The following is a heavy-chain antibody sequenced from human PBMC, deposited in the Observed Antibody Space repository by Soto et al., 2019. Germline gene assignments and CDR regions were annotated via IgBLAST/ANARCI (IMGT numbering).Heavy chain of an antibody. Sequence: SETLSLTCAVSGGSISSGGYSWSRIRQPPGKGLEWIGYIYHSGSTYYNPSLKSRVTISVDRSKNQFSLKLSSVTAADTAVYYCARDIRAYCGGDCHPVWFAPWGQGTLVTVSS. CDR3: ARDIRAYCGGDCHPVWFAP. V-gene: IGHV4-30-2*01. CDR2: IYHSGST. J-gene: IGHJ5*02. CDR1: GGSISSGGYS. D-gene: IGHD2-21*02.